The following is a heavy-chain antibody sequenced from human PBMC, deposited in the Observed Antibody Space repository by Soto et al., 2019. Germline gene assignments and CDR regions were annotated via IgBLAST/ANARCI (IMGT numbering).Heavy chain of an antibody. J-gene: IGHJ4*02. CDR2: INPNSGGT. V-gene: IGHV1-2*02. CDR1: GYTFTGYY. CDR3: ARGDYYGSGSYRRFDY. D-gene: IGHD3-10*01. Sequence: QVQLVQSGAEVKKPGASVKVSCKASGYTFTGYYMHWVRQAPGQGLEWMGWINPNSGGTNYAQKFQARVTMTRDTSISTAYMELSRLRSDDTAVYYCARGDYYGSGSYRRFDYWGQGTLVTVSS.